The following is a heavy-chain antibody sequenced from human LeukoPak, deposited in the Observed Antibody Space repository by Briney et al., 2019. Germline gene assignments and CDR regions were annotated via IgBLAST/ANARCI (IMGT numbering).Heavy chain of an antibody. D-gene: IGHD5-18*01. CDR1: GFTFSSYS. J-gene: IGHJ5*02. CDR2: ISSSSSYI. CDR3: ARDGGYSYGYYGDDYNWLDP. Sequence: GGSLRLSCAASGFTFSSYSMNWVRQAPGKGLEWVSSISSSSSYIYYADSVKGRFTISRDNAKNSLYLQMNSLRAEDTAVYYCARDGGYSYGYYGDDYNWLDPWGQGTLVTVSS. V-gene: IGHV3-21*01.